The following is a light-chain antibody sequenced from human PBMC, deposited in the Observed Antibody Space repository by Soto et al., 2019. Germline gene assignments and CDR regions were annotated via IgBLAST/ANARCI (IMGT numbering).Light chain of an antibody. CDR3: HQYASSRT. CDR2: AAS. CDR1: QSVSSRY. V-gene: IGKV3-20*01. J-gene: IGKJ1*01. Sequence: EIVLTQSPVTLSLSPGERATLSCRASQSVSSRYFAWYQQKPGQAPRLLIYAASSRAAGIPDRFSGSGSGTDFPLTISRLEPEDFAVYYCHQYASSRTFGPGTKVE.